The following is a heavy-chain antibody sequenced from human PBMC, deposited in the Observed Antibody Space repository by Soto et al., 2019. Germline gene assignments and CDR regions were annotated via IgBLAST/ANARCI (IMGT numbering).Heavy chain of an antibody. D-gene: IGHD6-6*01. J-gene: IGHJ6*02. CDR1: GGSISSYY. V-gene: IGHV4-59*01. CDR3: ARSSIARYYYYGMDV. Sequence: PSETLSLTCTVSGGSISSYYWSWIRQPPGKGLEWIGYNYYSGSTNYNPSIKSRVTITVDTSKNQLSIKLRSVTAADTAVYYCARSSIARYYYYGMDVWGQGTTVPSP. CDR2: NYYSGST.